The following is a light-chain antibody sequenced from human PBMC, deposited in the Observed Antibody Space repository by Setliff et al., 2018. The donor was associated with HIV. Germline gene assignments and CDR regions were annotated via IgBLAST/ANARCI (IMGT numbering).Light chain of an antibody. Sequence: LTQPPSVSVAPGKTARITCGGDNIGSKSVHWYQQKPGQAPVLVIYYDSDRPSGIPERFSGSNSGNTATLTISRVEAGDEADYYCQVWDSSSDHHVFGTGTKAPS. V-gene: IGLV3-21*04. CDR1: NIGSKS. J-gene: IGLJ1*01. CDR3: QVWDSSSDHHV. CDR2: YDS.